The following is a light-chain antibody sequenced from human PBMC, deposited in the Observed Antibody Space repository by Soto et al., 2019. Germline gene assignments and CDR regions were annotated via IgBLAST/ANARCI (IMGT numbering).Light chain of an antibody. CDR1: QSIFYSSDNKNF. CDR2: WAS. J-gene: IGKJ2*01. CDR3: HQYHTTPYT. V-gene: IGKV4-1*01. Sequence: DIVMTQSPASLAVSLGERATINCKSSQSIFYSSDNKNFLGWYQQKPGQSPKLLISWASTRESGVPDRFSGSGSGTDFTLTISSLHAEDVAVYYCHQYHTTPYTFGQGTKLEI.